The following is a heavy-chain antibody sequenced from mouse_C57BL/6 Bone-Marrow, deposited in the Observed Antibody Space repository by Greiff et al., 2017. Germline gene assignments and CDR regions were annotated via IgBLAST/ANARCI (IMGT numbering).Heavy chain of an antibody. V-gene: IGHV1-69*01. CDR2: IDPSDSYT. D-gene: IGHD3-1*01. CDR3: AKCCYSWGYYALDY. J-gene: IGHJ4*01. CDR1: GYTFTSYW. Sequence: QVQLQQPGAELVMPGASVKLSCKASGYTFTSYWMHWVKQRPGQGLEWMGEIDPSDSYTNYNQKFKGKSTLTVDKSSSTAYMQLSSLTSGVSAVYYCAKCCYSWGYYALDYWGQGTSVTVSS.